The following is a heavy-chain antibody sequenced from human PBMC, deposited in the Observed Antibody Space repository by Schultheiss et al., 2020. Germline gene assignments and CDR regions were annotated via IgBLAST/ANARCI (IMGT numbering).Heavy chain of an antibody. V-gene: IGHV5-51*01. CDR1: GYSFTTYW. CDR2: IYPGDSDT. D-gene: IGHD5-12*01. J-gene: IGHJ4*02. CDR3: ARGGAKIVATSHFDY. Sequence: GESLKISCKASGYSFTTYWIAWVRQMPGKGLEWMGIIYPGDSDTRYSPSFQGQVTISADKSISTAYLQWSSLKASDTAMYYCARGGAKIVATSHFDYWGQGTLVTVAS.